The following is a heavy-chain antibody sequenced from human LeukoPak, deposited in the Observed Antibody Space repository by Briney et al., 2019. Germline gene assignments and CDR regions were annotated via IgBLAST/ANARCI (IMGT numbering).Heavy chain of an antibody. CDR2: INPNSGGT. CDR3: ARGRPPYTVTTRGNWFDP. Sequence: GASVTVSCTASGYTFTGYYMHWVRQAPGQGLEWMGWINPNSGGTNYAQKFQGWVTMTRDTSMSTAYMELRSLRSDDTAVYYCARGRPPYTVTTRGNWFDPWGQGTLVTVSS. CDR1: GYTFTGYY. J-gene: IGHJ5*02. V-gene: IGHV1-2*04. D-gene: IGHD4-17*01.